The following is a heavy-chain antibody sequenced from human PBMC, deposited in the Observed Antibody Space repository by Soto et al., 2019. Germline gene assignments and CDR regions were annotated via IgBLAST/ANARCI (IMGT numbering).Heavy chain of an antibody. J-gene: IGHJ4*02. CDR2: IYWDDDK. V-gene: IGHV2-5*02. CDR3: AHSQTVLRYFDWLPTHQYYFDY. Sequence: SGPTLVNPTQTLTLTCTFSGFSLSTSGVGVGWIPQPPGKALEWLAVIYWDDDKRYSPSLKSRLTITKDTSKNQVVLTMTNMDPVDTATYYSAHSQTVLRYFDWLPTHQYYFDYWGQGTLVTVSS. CDR1: GFSLSTSGVG. D-gene: IGHD3-9*01.